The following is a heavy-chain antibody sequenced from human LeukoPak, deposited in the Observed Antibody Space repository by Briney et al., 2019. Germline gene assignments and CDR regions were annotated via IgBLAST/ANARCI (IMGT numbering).Heavy chain of an antibody. J-gene: IGHJ6*03. Sequence: ASVKVSCKASGGTFSSYAISWVRQAPGQGLEWMGGIIPIFGTANYAQKFQGRVTMTRDMSTSTVYMELSSLRSEDTAVYYCARGFWYSSGWSTITNYYYYYYMDVWDKGTTVTVSS. D-gene: IGHD6-19*01. V-gene: IGHV1-69*05. CDR3: ARGFWYSSGWSTITNYYYYYYMDV. CDR2: IIPIFGTA. CDR1: GGTFSSYA.